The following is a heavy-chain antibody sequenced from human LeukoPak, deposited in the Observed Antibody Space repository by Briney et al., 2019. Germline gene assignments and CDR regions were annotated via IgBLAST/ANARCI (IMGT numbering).Heavy chain of an antibody. CDR2: VSGSGGST. CDR1: GFTFSSYG. Sequence: HPGGSLRLSCAASGFTFSSYGMSWVRQAPGKGLEWVSAVSGSGGSTYYADSVKGRFTISRDNSKNTLYLQMNSLRAEDTAVYYCAKDVGNYYDSSGYYSPLYYFDYWGQGTLVTVSS. D-gene: IGHD3-22*01. CDR3: AKDVGNYYDSSGYYSPLYYFDY. J-gene: IGHJ4*02. V-gene: IGHV3-23*01.